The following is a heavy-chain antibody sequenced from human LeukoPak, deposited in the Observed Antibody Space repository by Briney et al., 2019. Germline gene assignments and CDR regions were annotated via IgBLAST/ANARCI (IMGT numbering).Heavy chain of an antibody. Sequence: GASVKVSCKASGGTFSSYAISWVRQAPGQGLEWMGGIIPIFGTANYAQKFQGRVTITADESTSTAYMELSSLRSEDTAVYYCAAEPYSSGWYHYWGQGTLVTVSS. CDR2: IIPIFGTA. CDR3: AAEPYSSGWYHY. J-gene: IGHJ4*02. CDR1: GGTFSSYA. V-gene: IGHV1-69*13. D-gene: IGHD6-19*01.